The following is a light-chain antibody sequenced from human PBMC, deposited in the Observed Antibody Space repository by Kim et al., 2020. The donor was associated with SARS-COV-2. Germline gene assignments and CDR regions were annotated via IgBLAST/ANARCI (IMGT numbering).Light chain of an antibody. CDR2: DVS. Sequence: GQSVTLSYTGTSSDVGGYNYVSWYQKHPGKAPKLIIYDVSNRPSGVPDRFSGSKSGNTASLTISGLQAEDEADYYCCSYAGNFTWVFGGGTKVTVL. J-gene: IGLJ3*02. CDR1: SSDVGGYNY. CDR3: CSYAGNFTWV. V-gene: IGLV2-11*01.